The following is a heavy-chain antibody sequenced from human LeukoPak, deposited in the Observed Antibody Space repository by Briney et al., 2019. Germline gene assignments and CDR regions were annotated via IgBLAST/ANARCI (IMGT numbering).Heavy chain of an antibody. Sequence: GGSLRLSCAASGFTFSSYAMHWVRQAPGKGLEWVAVISYDGSNKYYADSVKGRFTISRDNSKNTLYLQMNSLRAEDTAVYYCARDFGGYCSGGSCYPGTFDPWGQGTLVTVSS. CDR1: GFTFSSYA. D-gene: IGHD2-15*01. CDR2: ISYDGSNK. CDR3: ARDFGGYCSGGSCYPGTFDP. J-gene: IGHJ5*02. V-gene: IGHV3-30-3*01.